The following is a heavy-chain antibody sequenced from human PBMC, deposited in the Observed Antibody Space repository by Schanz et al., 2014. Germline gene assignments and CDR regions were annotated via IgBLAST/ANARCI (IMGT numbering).Heavy chain of an antibody. Sequence: EVQLLESGGGLVQPGGSLRLSCSASTFTFDHYAMTWVRQAPGKGLEWVAAVSSRSDEIKYADSVRGQFTISRDNSRSTMYLQMNSLRAEDTAVYYCARGRVLESWGQGTLVTVSS. D-gene: IGHD1-1*01. V-gene: IGHV3-23*05. CDR1: TFTFDHYA. CDR3: ARGRVLES. CDR2: VSSRSDEI. J-gene: IGHJ5*02.